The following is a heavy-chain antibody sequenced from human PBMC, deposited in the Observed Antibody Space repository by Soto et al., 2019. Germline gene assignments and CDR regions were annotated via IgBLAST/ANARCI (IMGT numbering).Heavy chain of an antibody. CDR2: IYYSGST. V-gene: IGHV4-39*01. D-gene: IGHD1-26*01. Sequence: ASETLSLTCTVSGGSISSSSYYWGWIRQPPGKGLEWIGSIYYSGSTYYNPSLKSRVTISVDTSKNQFSLKLSSVTAADTAVYYCARHRGSYYVDYWGQGTLVTVSS. J-gene: IGHJ4*02. CDR1: GGSISSSSYY. CDR3: ARHRGSYYVDY.